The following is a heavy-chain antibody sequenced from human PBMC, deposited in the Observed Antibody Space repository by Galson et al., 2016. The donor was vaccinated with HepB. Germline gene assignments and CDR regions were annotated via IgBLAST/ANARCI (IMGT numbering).Heavy chain of an antibody. Sequence: SVKVSCKASGYTFISYGMSWVRQAPGQGLEWMGWISGNNGTTNNAQKLQGRVTMTADTSTSTAYMELRRLRSDDTAVYYCARNAGTYYDFWRPISTSYYFDYWGQGTLVTVSP. J-gene: IGHJ4*02. V-gene: IGHV1-18*04. D-gene: IGHD3-3*01. CDR3: ARNAGTYYDFWRPISTSYYFDY. CDR2: ISGNNGTT. CDR1: GYTFISYG.